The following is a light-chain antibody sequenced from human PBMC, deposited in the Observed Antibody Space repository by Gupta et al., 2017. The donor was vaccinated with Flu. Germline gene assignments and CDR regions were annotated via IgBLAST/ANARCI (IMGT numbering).Light chain of an antibody. CDR3: QQYKSFWT. CDR2: KGS. V-gene: IGKV1-5*03. Sequence: DIQMTQSPSTLSASVGDRVTITCRASQSIDTWLAWYQQKPGKAPNLLIYKGSNLQSWVPSRFSGSGSGTQFTLTISSLQPDDFATYYCQQYKSFWTFSQGTKVEIK. CDR1: QSIDTW. J-gene: IGKJ1*01.